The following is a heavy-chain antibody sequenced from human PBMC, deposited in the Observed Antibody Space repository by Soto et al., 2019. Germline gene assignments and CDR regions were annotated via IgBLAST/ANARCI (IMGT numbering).Heavy chain of an antibody. V-gene: IGHV3-21*01. CDR2: ISSSSYI. CDR3: ARVLGRDGYNYDY. D-gene: IGHD5-12*01. Sequence: GGSLRLSCAASGFTFSSYSMNWVRQAPGKGLEWVSSISSSSYIYYADSVKGRFTIARDNAKNSLYLQMNSLRAEDTAVYYCARVLGRDGYNYDYWGQGTLVTVSS. J-gene: IGHJ4*02. CDR1: GFTFSSYS.